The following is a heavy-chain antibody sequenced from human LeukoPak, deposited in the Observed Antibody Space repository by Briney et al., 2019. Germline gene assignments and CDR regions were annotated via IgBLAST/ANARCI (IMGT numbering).Heavy chain of an antibody. V-gene: IGHV4-59*01. D-gene: IGHD3-3*01. CDR1: GGSISGYY. CDR2: IYYSGST. Sequence: PSETLSLTCTVSGGSISGYYWSWIRQPPGKGLEWIGYIYYSGSTNYNPSLKSRVTISVDTSENQFSLKLSSVTAADTAVYYCARGRFWSGYPFYWGQGTLVTVSS. J-gene: IGHJ4*02. CDR3: ARGRFWSGYPFY.